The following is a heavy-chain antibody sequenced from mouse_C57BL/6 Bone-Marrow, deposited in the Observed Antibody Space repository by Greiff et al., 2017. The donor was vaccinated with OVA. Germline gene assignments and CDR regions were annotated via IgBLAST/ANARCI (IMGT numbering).Heavy chain of an antibody. CDR1: GFTFSDYG. CDR2: ISSGSSTI. J-gene: IGHJ1*03. V-gene: IGHV5-17*01. Sequence: EVHLVESGGGLVKPGGSLKLSCAASGFTFSDYGMHWVRQAPEKGLEWVAYISSGSSTIYYADTVKGRFTISRDNAKNTLFLQMTSLRSEDTAMYYCARSKALITTVVDYWYFDVWGTGTTGTVSS. CDR3: ARSKALITTVVDYWYFDV. D-gene: IGHD1-1*01.